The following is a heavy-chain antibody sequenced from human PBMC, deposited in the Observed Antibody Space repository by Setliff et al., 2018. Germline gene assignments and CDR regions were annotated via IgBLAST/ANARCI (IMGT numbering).Heavy chain of an antibody. D-gene: IGHD6-19*01. V-gene: IGHV3-21*01. Sequence: PGESLKISCAASGFPFRIYSMHWVRQAPGKGLEWVSSISDSSFHIYYRDSVKGRFTISRDNAKNSLYLQMNSLRADDTAVYYCVNHNPARRSPAGTALDSWGQGTLVTVSS. CDR3: VNHNPARRSPAGTALDS. CDR1: GFPFRIYS. CDR2: ISDSSFHI. J-gene: IGHJ4*02.